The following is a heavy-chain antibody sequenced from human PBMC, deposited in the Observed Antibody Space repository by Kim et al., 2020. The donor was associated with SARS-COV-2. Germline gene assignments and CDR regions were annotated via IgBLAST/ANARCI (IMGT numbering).Heavy chain of an antibody. CDR3: ARRRTAAGLFDS. V-gene: IGHV4-31*03. CDR1: GGSISSGGYY. Sequence: SETLSLTCTVSGGSISSGGYYWSWIRQHPGKGLEWIGYIFYSGSTYYNPSLKSRITISLDTSKNQFSLKLNSVTAADTAIYYCARRRTAAGLFDSWGQGT. D-gene: IGHD6-13*01. J-gene: IGHJ4*02. CDR2: IFYSGST.